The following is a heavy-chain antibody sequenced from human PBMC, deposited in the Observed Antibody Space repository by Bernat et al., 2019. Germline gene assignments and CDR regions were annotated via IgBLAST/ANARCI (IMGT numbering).Heavy chain of an antibody. J-gene: IGHJ4*02. V-gene: IGHV1-46*02. CDR2: LNPTGERT. D-gene: IGHD6-19*01. CDR1: GDTFKNDY. Sequence: QVQLVQSGPEVTKPGVSVKVSCKPSGDTFKNDYMNWIRQAPGLGLEWMGVLNPTGERTTYAPPFKGKVSMTLDTSTSTLYLELRSPTPEDTAVYFCARSDSGGSMSFDSWGPGTLVIVSS. CDR3: ARSDSGGSMSFDS.